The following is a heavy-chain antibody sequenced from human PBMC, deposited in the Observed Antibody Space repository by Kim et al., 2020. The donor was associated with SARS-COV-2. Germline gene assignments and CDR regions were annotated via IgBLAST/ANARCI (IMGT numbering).Heavy chain of an antibody. Sequence: GGSLRLSCAASGFTFSSYAMHWVRQAPGKGLEWVAVIRCDGSNKYYADSVKGRFTIARDNSKNTLYLQMNSLRAEDTAVYYCARAFGSDYYYGMDVWGQGTTVTVSS. V-gene: IGHV3-30*04. J-gene: IGHJ6*02. D-gene: IGHD3-16*01. CDR3: ARAFGSDYYYGMDV. CDR2: IRCDGSNK. CDR1: GFTFSSYA.